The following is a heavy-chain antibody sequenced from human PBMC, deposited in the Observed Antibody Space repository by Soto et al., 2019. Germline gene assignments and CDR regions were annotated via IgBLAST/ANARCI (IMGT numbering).Heavy chain of an antibody. J-gene: IGHJ3*01. CDR2: LSAYNGDT. Sequence: QVQLVQSGAEVKKPGASVRVSCKTSGYTFINYGITWVRQAPGQGLEWMGWLSAYNGDTSSSEKLQDRFTMTTDTSTNTVYMDLSSLTSDDTAVYYCARWSARVGGAEALEVWGQGTMVIVSS. D-gene: IGHD1-26*01. V-gene: IGHV1-18*01. CDR3: ARWSARVGGAEALEV. CDR1: GYTFINYG.